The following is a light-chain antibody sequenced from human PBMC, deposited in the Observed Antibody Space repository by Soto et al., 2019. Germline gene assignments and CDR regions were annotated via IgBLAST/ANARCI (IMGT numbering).Light chain of an antibody. CDR2: DAS. V-gene: IGKV1-5*01. CDR3: QQYDHPPYT. J-gene: IGKJ2*01. Sequence: DIQMTQSPSTLSASVGDRVTITCRASQSISWWLAWYQQKPGKAPKVLIYDASSLESGVPSRFSGSGSGTDFSLTVDSLQPEDTATYYCQQYDHPPYTFGQGTKLEIK. CDR1: QSISWW.